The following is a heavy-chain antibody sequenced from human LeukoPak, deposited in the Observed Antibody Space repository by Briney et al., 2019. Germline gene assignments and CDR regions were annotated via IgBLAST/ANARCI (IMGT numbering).Heavy chain of an antibody. CDR3: ARRPTYFDSSGYLDY. V-gene: IGHV3-21*01. CDR1: GFTFSTYS. CDR2: ISSVNNYI. Sequence: GGSLRLSCAASGFTFSTYSMNWVRQAPGKGLEWASSISSVNNYISYADSVKGRFTISRDNAKSSLYLQMNSLRAEDTAVYFFARRPTYFDSSGYLDYWGQGTLVTVSS. D-gene: IGHD3-22*01. J-gene: IGHJ4*02.